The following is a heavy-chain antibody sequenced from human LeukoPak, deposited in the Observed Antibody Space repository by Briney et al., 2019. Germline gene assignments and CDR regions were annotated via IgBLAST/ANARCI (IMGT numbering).Heavy chain of an antibody. D-gene: IGHD3-9*01. CDR1: GYTFTSYG. J-gene: IGHJ4*02. CDR3: AKVQLRYFDCLLGY. CDR2: ISAYNGNT. Sequence: GASVKVSCKASGYTFTSYGISWVRQAPGQGLEWMGWISAYNGNTNYAQKLQGRVTMTTDTSTSTAYMELRSLRSDDTAVYYCAKVQLRYFDCLLGYWGQGTLVTVTS. V-gene: IGHV1-18*01.